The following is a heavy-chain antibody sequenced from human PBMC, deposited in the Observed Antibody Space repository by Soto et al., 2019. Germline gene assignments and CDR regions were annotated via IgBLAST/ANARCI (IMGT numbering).Heavy chain of an antibody. CDR2: IYYSGST. CDR3: GRVSGEIGEAINDLWSGQPYYGMDV. Sequence: QVQLQESGPGLVKPSQTLSLTCTVSGGSISSGGYYWSWIRQHPGKGLEWIGYIYYSGSTYYNPSLKSRVTISVDTSKNQFSLELSSVTAADTAVYYCGRVSGEIGEAINDLWSGQPYYGMDVCGQGTTVTVSS. CDR1: GGSISSGGYY. V-gene: IGHV4-31*03. D-gene: IGHD3-3*01. J-gene: IGHJ6*02.